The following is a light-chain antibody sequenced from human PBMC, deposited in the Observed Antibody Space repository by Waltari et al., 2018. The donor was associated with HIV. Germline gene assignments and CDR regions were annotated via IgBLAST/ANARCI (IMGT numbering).Light chain of an antibody. CDR2: KNN. V-gene: IGLV1-47*01. CDR1: RSNIGSNF. CDR3: AAWDDSLRGHVV. Sequence: QSVLTQPPSASATPGQRVTISCSGTRSNIGSNFVFWYQQFPGTAPKLLMYKNNKRVSGVPDRFSGSKSGTSASLASSGLRSEDEAVYYGAAWDDSLRGHVVFGGGTNLTV. J-gene: IGLJ2*01.